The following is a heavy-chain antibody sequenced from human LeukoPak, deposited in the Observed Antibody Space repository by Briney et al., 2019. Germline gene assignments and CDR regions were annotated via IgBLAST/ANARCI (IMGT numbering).Heavy chain of an antibody. Sequence: SETLSLTCAVSGYSISSDYFWGWIRPPPGRGLEWIGSIYHNGTTYYNPSLKSRVTISVDTSKNQFSLKLSSVTAADTAVYYCARVGITVAGPFDYWGQGTLVAVSS. CDR3: ARVGITVAGPFDY. CDR2: IYHNGTT. D-gene: IGHD6-19*01. CDR1: GYSISSDYF. V-gene: IGHV4-38-2*01. J-gene: IGHJ4*02.